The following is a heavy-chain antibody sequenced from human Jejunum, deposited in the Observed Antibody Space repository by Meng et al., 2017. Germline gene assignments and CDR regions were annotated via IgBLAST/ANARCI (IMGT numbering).Heavy chain of an antibody. V-gene: IGHV4-59*01. Sequence: SETLSLTFIVSGGSISSFYWNWVRQSPGKGLEWIGYIYSSGSTNYNPSLKSRVTISVDTSKNQFSLKLTSVTAADTGMYYCARGGTPTPSDSWGQGTLVTVSS. CDR2: IYSSGST. CDR3: ARGGTPTPSDS. CDR1: GGSISSFY. D-gene: IGHD1-1*01. J-gene: IGHJ4*02.